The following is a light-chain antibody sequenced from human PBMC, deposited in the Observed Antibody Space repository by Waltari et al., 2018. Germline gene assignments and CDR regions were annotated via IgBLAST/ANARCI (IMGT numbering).Light chain of an antibody. V-gene: IGLV2-14*03. CDR3: GSYTTNSPFAVV. J-gene: IGLJ2*01. CDR1: SHDIGHYDY. CDR2: DVS. Sequence: ALTQPASVSGSPGQSTTISCSGTSHDIGHYDYFAWSPQHPAPAPKLIIFDVSKRPSGISDRFSASKSGSTASLTISGLQAEDEGEYFCGSYTTNSPFAVVFGGGTKLTVL.